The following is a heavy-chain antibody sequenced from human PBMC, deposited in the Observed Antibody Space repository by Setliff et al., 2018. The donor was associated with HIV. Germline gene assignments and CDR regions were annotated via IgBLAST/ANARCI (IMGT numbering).Heavy chain of an antibody. D-gene: IGHD6-13*01. V-gene: IGHV4-39*07. J-gene: IGHJ1*01. CDR1: GGSIESSSYY. CDR3: ARVPTSSWYVTTQRTKEYFHH. Sequence: SETLSLTCTVSGGSIESSSYYWGWIRQPPGKGLEWIGSIYYSGNTYYNPSLKSRVTISTDTSRNQFSLRLSSVTAADTAIYYCARVPTSSWYVTTQRTKEYFHHWGQGTLVTVSS. CDR2: IYYSGNT.